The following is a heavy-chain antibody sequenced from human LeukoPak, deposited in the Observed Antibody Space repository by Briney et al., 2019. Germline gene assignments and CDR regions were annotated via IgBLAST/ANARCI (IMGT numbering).Heavy chain of an antibody. CDR1: GFTFSSYA. CDR3: AKEGGYYTLILPFDY. J-gene: IGHJ4*02. D-gene: IGHD3-3*01. V-gene: IGHV3-23*01. Sequence: PGRSLRLSCAASGFTFSSYAMSWVRQAPGKGLEWVSAISGSGGSTYYADSVKGRFTISRDNSKNTLYLQMNSLRAEDTAVYYCAKEGGYYTLILPFDYWGQGTLVTVSS. CDR2: ISGSGGST.